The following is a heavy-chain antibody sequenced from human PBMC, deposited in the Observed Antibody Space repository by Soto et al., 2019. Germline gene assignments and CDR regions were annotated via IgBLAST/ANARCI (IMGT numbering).Heavy chain of an antibody. D-gene: IGHD3-3*01. CDR2: IYYSGST. CDR3: ARHAEWGGYSIWTYYYYYGMDV. Sequence: PSETLSLTCTVSGGSISSSSYYWGWIRQPPGKGLEWIGSIYYSGSTYYNPSLKSRVTISVDTSKNQFSLKLSSVTAADTAVYCCARHAEWGGYSIWTYYYYYGMDVWGQGTTVTVSS. CDR1: GGSISSSSYY. J-gene: IGHJ6*02. V-gene: IGHV4-39*01.